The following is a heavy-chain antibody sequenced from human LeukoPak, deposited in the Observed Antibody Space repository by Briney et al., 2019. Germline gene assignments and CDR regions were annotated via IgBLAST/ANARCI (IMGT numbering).Heavy chain of an antibody. Sequence: ASVKVSCKASGYTFTGYYMHWVRQAPGQGLEWMGWINPNSGGTYYAQKFQGRVTMTRDTSISTAYMELSRLRSDDTAVYYCARANYGDYGVDYWGQGTLVTVSS. CDR1: GYTFTGYY. J-gene: IGHJ4*02. D-gene: IGHD4-17*01. CDR3: ARANYGDYGVDY. CDR2: INPNSGGT. V-gene: IGHV1-2*02.